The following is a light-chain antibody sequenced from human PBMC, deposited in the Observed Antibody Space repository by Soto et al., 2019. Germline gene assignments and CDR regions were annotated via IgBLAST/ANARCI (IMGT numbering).Light chain of an antibody. V-gene: IGKV1-5*01. CDR2: AAS. J-gene: IGKJ5*01. CDR3: QQYGSSPIT. CDR1: QSISSW. Sequence: DIQMTQSPSTLSASVGDRVTITCRASQSISSWLAWYQQKPGKAPKLLIYAASSLQSGVPSRFSGSGSGTDFTLTISSLQPEDFVVYYCQQYGSSPITFGQGTRLEIK.